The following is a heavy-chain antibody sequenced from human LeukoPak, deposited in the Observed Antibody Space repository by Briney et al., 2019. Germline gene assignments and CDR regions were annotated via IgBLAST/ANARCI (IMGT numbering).Heavy chain of an antibody. CDR3: ASGSGSYRTPYYYMDV. D-gene: IGHD3-10*01. CDR2: ISGLGGGT. J-gene: IGHJ6*03. Sequence: GGSLRLSCAASGFTFSDYGMSWVRQAPGKGLEWVSAISGLGGGTYYADSVKGRFTISRDNSKNTLYLQMNSLRAEDTAVYYCASGSGSYRTPYYYMDVWGTGTTVTVSS. CDR1: GFTFSDYG. V-gene: IGHV3-23*01.